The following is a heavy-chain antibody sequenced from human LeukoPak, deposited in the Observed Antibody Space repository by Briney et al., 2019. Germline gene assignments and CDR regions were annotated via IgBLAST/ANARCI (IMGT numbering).Heavy chain of an antibody. Sequence: PGESLRLSCAASGFTFSSYWMHWVRQAPGKGLVWVSGIKTDGSSTRYADSVKGRFTISRDNAKNTLYLQMNSLRAEDTAVYYCARDTRSSFDYWGQGTLVTVSS. D-gene: IGHD1-26*01. CDR1: GFTFSSYW. CDR3: ARDTRSSFDY. J-gene: IGHJ4*02. V-gene: IGHV3-74*01. CDR2: IKTDGSST.